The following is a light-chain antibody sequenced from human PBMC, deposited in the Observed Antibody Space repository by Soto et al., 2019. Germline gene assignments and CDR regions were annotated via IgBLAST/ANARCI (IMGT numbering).Light chain of an antibody. CDR1: QIFNST. J-gene: IGKJ1*01. CDR2: GAS. V-gene: IGKV3-15*01. CDR3: KESNPWPWT. Sequence: ETVMTQAPATLSVSPGERATLPCRASQIFNSTLAWYQHKLGQAPRVLLYGASTRSTGIPDRFSGSGSGTEFILNISSLQSEDFAVYYCKESNPWPWTFGQGTKVEIK.